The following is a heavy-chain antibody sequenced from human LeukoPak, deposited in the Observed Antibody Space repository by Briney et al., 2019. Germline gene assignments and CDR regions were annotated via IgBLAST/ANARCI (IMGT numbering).Heavy chain of an antibody. CDR2: IYTSGST. CDR3: ARGGTVPAAMGFDI. D-gene: IGHD2-2*01. CDR1: GGSISSYY. V-gene: IGHV4-4*07. J-gene: IGHJ3*02. Sequence: SETLSLTCTVSGGSISSYYWSWIRQPAGKGLEWIGRIYTSGSTNYNPSLKSRVTISVDTSKNQFSLKLSSVTAADTAVYYCARGGTVPAAMGFDIWGQGTMVTVSS.